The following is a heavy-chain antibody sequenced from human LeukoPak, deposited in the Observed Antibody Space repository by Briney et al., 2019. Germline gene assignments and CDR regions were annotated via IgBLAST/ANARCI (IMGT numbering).Heavy chain of an antibody. V-gene: IGHV3-53*01. CDR3: ARARPDSSVGGYYFDY. J-gene: IGHJ4*02. Sequence: GGSLRLSCAASGFTVSSNYMSWVRQAPGKGLEWVSVIYSGGSTYYADSVKGRFTISRDNSKNTLYLQMNSLRAEDTAVYYCARARPDSSVGGYYFDYWGQGTLVTVSS. CDR2: IYSGGST. CDR1: GFTVSSNY. D-gene: IGHD3-22*01.